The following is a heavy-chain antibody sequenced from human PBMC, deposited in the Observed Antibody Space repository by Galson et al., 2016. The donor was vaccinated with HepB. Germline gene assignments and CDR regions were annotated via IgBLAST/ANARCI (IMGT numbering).Heavy chain of an antibody. V-gene: IGHV2-5*04. Sequence: PALVKPTQTLTLTCTFSGFSLTTSGVSVGWIRQPLGKALEWLALIYWDDDNRYSPSLNTRLTITKDTSKNQVVLTMTNMDPVDTGTYYCVYNSPRQQLAPNNYQYYYMDVWGKGTTVTASS. CDR3: VYNSPRQQLAPNNYQYYYMDV. CDR2: IYWDDDN. D-gene: IGHD6-13*01. J-gene: IGHJ6*03. CDR1: GFSLTTSGVS.